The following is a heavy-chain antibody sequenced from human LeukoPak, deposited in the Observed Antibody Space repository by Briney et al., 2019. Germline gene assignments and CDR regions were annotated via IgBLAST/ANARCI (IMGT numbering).Heavy chain of an antibody. V-gene: IGHV3-11*04. J-gene: IGHJ6*03. CDR1: GFTFSDYY. CDR2: ISSSGSTI. Sequence: PGGSLRLSCVVSGFTFSDYYMSWIRQAPGKGLEWVSYISSSGSTIYYADSVKGRFTISRDNAKNSLYLQMNSLRAEDTAVYYCARDCTEGYYDSSGYYSLGYYYYMDVWGKGTTVTISS. CDR3: ARDCTEGYYDSSGYYSLGYYYYMDV. D-gene: IGHD3-22*01.